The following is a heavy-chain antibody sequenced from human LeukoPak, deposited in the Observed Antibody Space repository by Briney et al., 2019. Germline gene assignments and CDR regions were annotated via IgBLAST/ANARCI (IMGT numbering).Heavy chain of an antibody. V-gene: IGHV4-61*08. J-gene: IGHJ4*02. D-gene: IGHD3-22*01. Sequence: SETLSLTCTVSGGSVSSGGYYWTWIRQPPGKGLEWIGYMYYSGRTNYNSSLKSRVTISVDTSKNQFSLKLTSVTAADTAVYFCARDRGDSGYDYWGQGSLVTVSS. CDR2: MYYSGRT. CDR3: ARDRGDSGYDY. CDR1: GGSVSSGGYY.